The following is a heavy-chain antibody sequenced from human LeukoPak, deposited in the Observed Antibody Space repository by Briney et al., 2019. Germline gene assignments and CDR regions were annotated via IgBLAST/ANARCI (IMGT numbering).Heavy chain of an antibody. J-gene: IGHJ4*02. CDR3: AKDLGVTIFGVVIQTLDY. CDR2: IRYDGSNK. CDR1: GFTVSSNY. D-gene: IGHD3-3*01. Sequence: GGSLRLSCAASGFTVSSNYMSWVRQAPGKGLEWVAFIRYDGSNKYYADSVKGRFTISRDNSKNTLYLQMNSLRAEDTAVYYCAKDLGVTIFGVVIQTLDYWGQGTLVTVSS. V-gene: IGHV3-30*02.